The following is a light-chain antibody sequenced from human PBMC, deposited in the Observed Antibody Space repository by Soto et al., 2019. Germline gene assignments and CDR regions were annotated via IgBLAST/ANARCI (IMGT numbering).Light chain of an antibody. CDR3: QQYGSSPPYT. J-gene: IGKJ2*01. Sequence: EIVLTQSPGTLSLSPGERATLSCRASQSVSSTYLAWYQQKHGQAPRLLIYGASSRATSIPDRFSGSGSGTDFTLTINRLEPEDFAVYYCQQYGSSPPYTFGQGTKLEIK. CDR2: GAS. V-gene: IGKV3-20*01. CDR1: QSVSSTY.